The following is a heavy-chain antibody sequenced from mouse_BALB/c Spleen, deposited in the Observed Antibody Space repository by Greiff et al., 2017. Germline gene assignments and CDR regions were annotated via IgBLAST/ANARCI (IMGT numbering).Heavy chain of an antibody. V-gene: IGHV1-15*01. CDR1: GYTFTDYE. CDR2: IDPDTGGT. CDR3: TREGYYGSREGFDY. J-gene: IGHJ2*01. Sequence: VQLQQSGAELVRPGASVTLSCKASGYTFTDYEMHWVKQTPVHGLEWIGAIDPDTGGTAYNQKFKGKATLTADKSSSTAYMELRSLTSEDSAVYYCTREGYYGSREGFDYWGQGTTLTVSS. D-gene: IGHD1-1*01.